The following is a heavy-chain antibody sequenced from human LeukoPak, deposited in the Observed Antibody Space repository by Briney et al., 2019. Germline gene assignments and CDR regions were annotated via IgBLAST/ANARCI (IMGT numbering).Heavy chain of an antibody. CDR2: MSNDGSDK. Sequence: HPGGSLRLSCAEFGFSFITYGMHWVRQAPGKGLEWVAFMSNDGSDKLYRDSVKGRCTISRDNSKNTLYLQMTRLRDDDTAVYFCAKGLSGSYYYYMDVWGKGATVTVSS. J-gene: IGHJ6*03. CDR1: GFSFITYG. V-gene: IGHV3-30*02. D-gene: IGHD1-26*01. CDR3: AKGLSGSYYYYMDV.